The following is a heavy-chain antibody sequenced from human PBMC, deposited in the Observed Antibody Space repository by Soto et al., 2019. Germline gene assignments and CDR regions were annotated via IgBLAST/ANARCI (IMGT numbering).Heavy chain of an antibody. CDR1: GGSISSSSW. CDR3: ARWPHAGEGSGHAYYIGLDV. CDR2: IYHTGNT. V-gene: IGHV4-4*02. Sequence: SETLSLTCAVSGGSISSSSWWSWVRQPPGKGLEWIGEIYHTGNTNYNPSLESRVTISVDKSKNQFSLNLNSVTAADTAVYYCARWPHAGEGSGHAYYIGLDVWGQGTMVTVSS. J-gene: IGHJ6*02. D-gene: IGHD1-26*01.